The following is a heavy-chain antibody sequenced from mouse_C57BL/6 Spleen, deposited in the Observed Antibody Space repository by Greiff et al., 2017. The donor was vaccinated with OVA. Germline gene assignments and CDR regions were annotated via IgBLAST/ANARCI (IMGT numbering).Heavy chain of an antibody. J-gene: IGHJ2*01. D-gene: IGHD3-3*01. V-gene: IGHV1-80*01. Sequence: QVQLQQSGAALVTPGASVTISCKASGYAFSSYWMTWVKQRPGTGLAWLGQIYPVDGDTNYNGKFKGKATLTADKSSSTAYMQLSSLTSEDSAVYFCARGKGFWDFDYWGQGTTLTVSS. CDR2: IYPVDGDT. CDR1: GYAFSSYW. CDR3: ARGKGFWDFDY.